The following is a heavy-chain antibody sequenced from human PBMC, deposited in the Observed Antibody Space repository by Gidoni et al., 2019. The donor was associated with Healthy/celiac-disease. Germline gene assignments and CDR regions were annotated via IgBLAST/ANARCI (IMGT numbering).Heavy chain of an antibody. V-gene: IGHV3-30-3*01. CDR1: GFPFSSYA. Sequence: QVQLVESGGGVVQPGRSLRPSCAASGFPFSSYAMPWVRQAPGKGLEWVAVISYDGSNKDYADSVKGRFTISRDNSKNTLYLQMNSLRAEDTAVYYCARDALVAYCGGDCSGGVDYWGQGTLVTVSS. D-gene: IGHD2-21*01. J-gene: IGHJ4*02. CDR2: ISYDGSNK. CDR3: ARDALVAYCGGDCSGGVDY.